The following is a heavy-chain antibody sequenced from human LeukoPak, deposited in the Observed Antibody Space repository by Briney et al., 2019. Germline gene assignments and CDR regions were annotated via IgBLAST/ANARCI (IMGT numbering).Heavy chain of an antibody. D-gene: IGHD6-19*01. CDR1: GYTFTGYY. J-gene: IGHJ4*02. Sequence: ASVTVSCKASGYTFTGYYMHWVRQAPGQGLEWMGWINPNSGGTNYAQKFQGRATMTRDTSISTAYMELSRLRSDDTAVYYCARGGDSSGWYASFDYWGQGTLVTVSS. V-gene: IGHV1-2*02. CDR2: INPNSGGT. CDR3: ARGGDSSGWYASFDY.